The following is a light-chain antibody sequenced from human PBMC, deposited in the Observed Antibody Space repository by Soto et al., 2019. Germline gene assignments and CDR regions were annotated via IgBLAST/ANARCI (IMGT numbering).Light chain of an antibody. V-gene: IGLV2-14*01. CDR2: EVS. Sequence: QSALTQPASVSGSPGQSITISCTGTSRDVGAYNYGSWYQQYPGKAPKLMIYEVSNRPSGVSNRFSGSKSGNTASLTLSGLQAEDEADYYCGTYTGSRTLLFGGGTKLTVL. CDR3: GTYTGSRTLL. J-gene: IGLJ2*01. CDR1: SRDVGAYNY.